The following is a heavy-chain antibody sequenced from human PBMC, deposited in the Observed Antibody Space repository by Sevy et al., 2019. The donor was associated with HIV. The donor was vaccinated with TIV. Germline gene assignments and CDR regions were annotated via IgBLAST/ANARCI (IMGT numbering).Heavy chain of an antibody. CDR3: ARAPNYYDSNAYLDY. Sequence: ASVKVSCKASGYTFNGYGINWVRQAPGQGLEWVGWISVKKGNAKYAQEFQGRVAMTTDTSTITVYMELRSLRSDDTAVYYCARAPNYYDSNAYLDYWGQGTLVTVSS. J-gene: IGHJ4*02. CDR1: GYTFNGYG. V-gene: IGHV1-18*01. D-gene: IGHD3-22*01. CDR2: ISVKKGNA.